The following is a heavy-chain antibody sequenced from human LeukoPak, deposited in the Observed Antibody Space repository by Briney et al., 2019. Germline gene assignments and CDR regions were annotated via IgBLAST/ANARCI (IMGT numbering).Heavy chain of an antibody. Sequence: SQTLSLTCTVSGGSISSGDYYWSWIRQPPGKSLEWIGYIYYSGSTYYNPSLKSRVTISVDTSKNQFSLKLSSVTAADTAVYYCARTIFGVVNSVAFDIWGQGTMVTVSS. CDR2: IYYSGST. D-gene: IGHD3-3*01. CDR1: GGSISSGDYY. CDR3: ARTIFGVVNSVAFDI. J-gene: IGHJ3*02. V-gene: IGHV4-30-4*08.